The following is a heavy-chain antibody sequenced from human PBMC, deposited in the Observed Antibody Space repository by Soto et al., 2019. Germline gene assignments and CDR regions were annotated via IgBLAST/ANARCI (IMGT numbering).Heavy chain of an antibody. CDR3: ARDGGVYYYDSSGYYYYYGMDV. V-gene: IGHV1-18*01. CDR2: ISAYNGNT. J-gene: IGHJ6*02. D-gene: IGHD3-22*01. CDR1: GYTFTSYG. Sequence: QVQLVQSGAEVKKPGASVKVSCKASGYTFTSYGISWVRQAPGQGLEWMGWISAYNGNTNYAQKLQGRVTMTTDTSTSTAYMGLRSLRSDDTAVYYCARDGGVYYYDSSGYYYYYGMDVWGQGTTVTVSS.